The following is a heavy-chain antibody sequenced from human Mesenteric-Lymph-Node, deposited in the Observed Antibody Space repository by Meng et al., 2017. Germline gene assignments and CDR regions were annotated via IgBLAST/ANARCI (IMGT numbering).Heavy chain of an antibody. CDR3: TRVPAYYDGAGLHNYFDS. CDR1: GFTFSSYG. CDR2: IWYDGSNK. V-gene: IGHV3-33*08. D-gene: IGHD3-22*01. J-gene: IGHJ4*02. Sequence: GESLKISCAASGFTFSSYGMHWVRQAPGKGLEWVAVIWYDGSNKYYADSVKGRFTISRDNSKNTLYLQMNHLRAEDTAVYYCTRVPAYYDGAGLHNYFDSWGQGTQVTVSS.